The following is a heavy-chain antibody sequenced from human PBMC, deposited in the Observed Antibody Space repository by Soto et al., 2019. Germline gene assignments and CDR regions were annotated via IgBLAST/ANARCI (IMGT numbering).Heavy chain of an antibody. CDR1: GASMTKNNHY. CDR3: ARGGEPLGYYGLDV. Sequence: SETLSLTCTVSGASMTKNNHYWAWIRQPPGKGLEWIATTFYSGVTNYNPSLKSRVSMSVDTSKDQFSLNLTSLTAADTAVYYCARGGEPLGYYGLDVWGQGTTVTVSS. CDR2: TFYSGVT. V-gene: IGHV4-39*07. J-gene: IGHJ6*02.